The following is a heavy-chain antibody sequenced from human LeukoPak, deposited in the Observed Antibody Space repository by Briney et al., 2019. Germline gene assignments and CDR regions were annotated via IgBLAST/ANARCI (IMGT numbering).Heavy chain of an antibody. D-gene: IGHD2-2*01. J-gene: IGHJ4*02. V-gene: IGHV3-7*01. CDR3: ARETYCTSTSCPIGDYFDY. CDR1: GFTFSSYW. Sequence: GGSLRLSCAASGFTFSSYWMTWVRQAPGKGLEWVANIKQDGGEKYYVDSVKGRFTISRDNAKNSLYLQMNSLRAEDTAVYYCARETYCTSTSCPIGDYFDYWGQGTLVTVSS. CDR2: IKQDGGEK.